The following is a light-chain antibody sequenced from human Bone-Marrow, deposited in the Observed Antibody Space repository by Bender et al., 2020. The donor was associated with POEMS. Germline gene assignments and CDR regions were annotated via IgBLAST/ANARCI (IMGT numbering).Light chain of an antibody. J-gene: IGLJ3*02. V-gene: IGLV3-1*01. CDR3: AAWEDSLNGWV. Sequence: SYELTQAPSVSVSPGQTASITCSGERLQNKYVCWFQKKSGQSPALVIYQDTKRPSGIPQRFSGSNSGNTATLTISGTQAMDEADYYCAAWEDSLNGWVFGGGTKLTVL. CDR1: RLQNKY. CDR2: QDT.